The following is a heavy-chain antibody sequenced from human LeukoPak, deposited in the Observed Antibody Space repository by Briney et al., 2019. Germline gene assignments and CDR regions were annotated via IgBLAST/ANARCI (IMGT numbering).Heavy chain of an antibody. D-gene: IGHD3-10*01. V-gene: IGHV1-2*04. J-gene: IGHJ4*02. CDR3: ARGQSPYYYGSGSYGY. CDR2: INPNSGGT. CDR1: GYTFTGYY. Sequence: ASVKVSCKASGYTFTGYYMHWVRQAPGQGLEWMGWINPNSGGTNYAQKFQGWVTMTRDTSISTAYMELSSLRSEDTAVYYCARGQSPYYYGSGSYGYWGQGTLVTVSS.